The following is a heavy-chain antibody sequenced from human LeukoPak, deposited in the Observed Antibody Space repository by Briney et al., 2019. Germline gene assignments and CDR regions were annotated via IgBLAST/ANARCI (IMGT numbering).Heavy chain of an antibody. Sequence: ASVKVSCKASGYTFTSYDINWVRQAPGQGLEWMGGIIPIFGTANYAQKFQGRVTITADESTSTAYMELSSLRSEDTAVYYCARVLFSGETYYYGSGSYRSPPRALGYFDYWGQGTLVTVSS. CDR2: IIPIFGTA. V-gene: IGHV1-69*13. D-gene: IGHD3-10*01. CDR1: GYTFTSYD. J-gene: IGHJ4*02. CDR3: ARVLFSGETYYYGSGSYRSPPRALGYFDY.